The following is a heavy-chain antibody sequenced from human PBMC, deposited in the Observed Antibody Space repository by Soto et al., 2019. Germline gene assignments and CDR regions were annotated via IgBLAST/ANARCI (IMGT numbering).Heavy chain of an antibody. V-gene: IGHV4-4*02. D-gene: IGHD4-17*01. CDR3: ARDRYGGYDGMDV. J-gene: IGHJ6*02. CDR2: IYHSGST. CDR1: GDSISSSNW. Sequence: QVQLQESGPGLVKPSGTLSLTCAVSGDSISSSNWWSWVRQPPGKGLEWIGEIYHSGSTNYNPSLKSRVTMSVDKSKNQFSLILTSVTAADTAVYYCARDRYGGYDGMDVWGQGTTVTVSS.